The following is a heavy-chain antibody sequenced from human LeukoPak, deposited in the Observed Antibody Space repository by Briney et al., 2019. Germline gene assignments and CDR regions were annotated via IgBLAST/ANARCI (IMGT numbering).Heavy chain of an antibody. CDR2: IYYSGST. D-gene: IGHD3-22*01. CDR3: ARANPLVVVVRSYYYMDV. J-gene: IGHJ6*03. V-gene: IGHV4-59*01. CDR1: GGSIGSYY. Sequence: SETLSLTCTVSGGSIGSYYWSWIRQPPGKGLEWIGYIYYSGSTNYNPSLKSRVTISVDTSKNQFSLKLSSVTAADTAVYYCARANPLVVVVRSYYYMDVWGKGTTVTVSS.